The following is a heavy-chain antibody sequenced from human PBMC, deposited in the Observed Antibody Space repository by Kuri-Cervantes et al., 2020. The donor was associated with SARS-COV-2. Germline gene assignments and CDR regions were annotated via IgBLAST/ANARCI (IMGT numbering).Heavy chain of an antibody. CDR3: ARDTRLGCSGTSCYSFFDY. D-gene: IGHD2-2*01. Sequence: LRLSCAISGDSVSSNSAAWNWIRQSPSRGLEWLGRTYYRSKWYNDYAVSVKSRITINPDTSKNQFSLNLSSVTAADTAVYYCARDTRLGCSGTSCYSFFDYWGQGTLVTVSS. J-gene: IGHJ4*02. CDR1: GDSVSSNSAA. V-gene: IGHV6-1*01. CDR2: TYYRSKWYN.